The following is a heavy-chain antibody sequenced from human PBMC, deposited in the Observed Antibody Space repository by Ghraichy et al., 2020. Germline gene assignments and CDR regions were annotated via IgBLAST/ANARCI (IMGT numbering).Heavy chain of an antibody. D-gene: IGHD2-2*01. Sequence: GGSLRLSCAASGFTFSSHGMHWVRQAPGKGLEWVALIWFDGTNKYYPESVKGRFTISRDNSKNMLYRQMNSLRGEDTAVYYCARDRGCTGTTCAPLYYYYMDVWGTGTTVTVSS. CDR1: GFTFSSHG. V-gene: IGHV3-33*01. CDR3: ARDRGCTGTTCAPLYYYYMDV. J-gene: IGHJ6*03. CDR2: IWFDGTNK.